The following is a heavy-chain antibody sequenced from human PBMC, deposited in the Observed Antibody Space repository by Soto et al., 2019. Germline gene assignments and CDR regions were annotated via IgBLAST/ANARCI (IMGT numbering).Heavy chain of an antibody. CDR2: ISAYNGNT. CDR3: ARAVTMIGYYYYGMYV. J-gene: IGHJ6*02. CDR1: GYTFTSYG. Sequence: ASGKVSCKASGYTFTSYGISWVRQAPGQGLEWMGWISAYNGNTNYAQKLQGRLTMTTDTSTSTAYMEVRSLRSDDTAVYYCARAVTMIGYYYYGMYVWGQVSTLTASS. V-gene: IGHV1-18*04. D-gene: IGHD3-22*01.